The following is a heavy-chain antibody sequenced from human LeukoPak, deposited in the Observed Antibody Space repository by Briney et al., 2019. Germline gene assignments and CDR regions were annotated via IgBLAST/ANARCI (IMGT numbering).Heavy chain of an antibody. CDR1: GFTFSSYG. Sequence: GGSMRLSCAASGFTFSSYGMHWVRQAPGKGLEWVAVIWYDGSNKYYADSVKGRFTISRDNSKNTLYLQMNNLRAEDTAVYYCARDGNYDSSHLDYWGQGTLVTVSS. D-gene: IGHD3-22*01. CDR3: ARDGNYDSSHLDY. V-gene: IGHV3-33*01. J-gene: IGHJ4*02. CDR2: IWYDGSNK.